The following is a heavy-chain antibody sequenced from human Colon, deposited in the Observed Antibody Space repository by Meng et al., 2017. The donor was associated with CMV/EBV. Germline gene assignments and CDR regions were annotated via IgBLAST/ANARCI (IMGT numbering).Heavy chain of an antibody. CDR3: ATDYGDYYFDR. CDR2: IYYSGYT. Sequence: QLQLQESGPGLLKPSVTLSPPLSVSGGSISSSTYYWGWIRQTPGKGLEWIGNIYYSGYTYYNPSLKSRLTISVDTSKNQFSLKLTSVTAADTAVYYCATDYGDYYFDRWGQGTLVTVSS. CDR1: GGSISSSTYY. V-gene: IGHV4-39*07. J-gene: IGHJ4*02. D-gene: IGHD4-17*01.